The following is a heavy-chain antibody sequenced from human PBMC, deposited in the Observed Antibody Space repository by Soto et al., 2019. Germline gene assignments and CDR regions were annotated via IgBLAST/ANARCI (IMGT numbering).Heavy chain of an antibody. D-gene: IGHD6-13*01. CDR1: GFTFSSYS. V-gene: IGHV3-21*01. J-gene: IGHJ4*02. CDR3: ARRVVAAADYFDY. CDR2: ISSSSSYI. Sequence: GGSLRLSCAASGFTFSSYSMNWVRQAPGKGLEWVSSISSSSSYIYYADSVKGRFTISRDNAKNSLYLQMNSLRAEDTAVYYCARRVVAAADYFDYWGQGTLVTVSS.